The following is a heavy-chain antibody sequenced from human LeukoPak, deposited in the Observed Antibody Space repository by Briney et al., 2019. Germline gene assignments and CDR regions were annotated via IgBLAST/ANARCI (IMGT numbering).Heavy chain of an antibody. CDR1: GFTFSSYA. D-gene: IGHD3-3*01. CDR2: ISGSGGST. J-gene: IGHJ4*02. Sequence: GGSLRLSCAASGFTFSSYAMSWVRQAPGKGLEWVSAISGSGGSTYYADSVKGRFTISRDNSKNTLYLQMNSLRAEDTAVYYCAKAPRGFSIYHFKEXXDSXXXGTXVTVSS. V-gene: IGHV3-23*01. CDR3: AKAPRGFSIYHFKEXXDS.